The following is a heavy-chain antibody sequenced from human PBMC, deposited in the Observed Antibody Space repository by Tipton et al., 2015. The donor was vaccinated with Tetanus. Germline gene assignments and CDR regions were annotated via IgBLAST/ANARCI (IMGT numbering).Heavy chain of an antibody. CDR1: GYTFTSYG. Sequence: QLVQSGAEVKKPGASVKVSCKASGYTFTSYGISWVRQAPGQGLEWMGWISAYNGNPNYAQKLQGRVTMTTDTSTSTAYMELMSLRSDDTAVYYCARTMVGQWLVPGEFDPWGQGTLVTVSS. CDR2: ISAYNGNP. J-gene: IGHJ5*02. V-gene: IGHV1-18*04. CDR3: ARTMVGQWLVPGEFDP. D-gene: IGHD6-19*01.